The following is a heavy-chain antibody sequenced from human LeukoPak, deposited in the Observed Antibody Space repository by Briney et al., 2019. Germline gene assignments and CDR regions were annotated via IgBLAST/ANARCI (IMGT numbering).Heavy chain of an antibody. D-gene: IGHD6-19*01. J-gene: IGHJ5*02. V-gene: IGHV3-7*01. CDR2: IKGDASEK. CDR3: ARQAGVT. CDR1: GFSINNYW. Sequence: TGGSLRLSCAVSGFSINNYWMTWYRQAPGKGLECVAHIKGDASEKYYLDSVKGRFTISRDNAKNSLYLQMNSLRAEDTAVYYCARQAGVTWGQGTLVTVSS.